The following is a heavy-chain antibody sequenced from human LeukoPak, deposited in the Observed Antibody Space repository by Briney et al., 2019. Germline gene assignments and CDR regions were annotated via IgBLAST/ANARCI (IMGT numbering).Heavy chain of an antibody. CDR1: GASISSSNYY. CDR3: AKSNGYGLIDY. J-gene: IGHJ4*02. V-gene: IGHV4-39*01. CDR2: IYSSGNT. D-gene: IGHD5-12*01. Sequence: PSETLSLTCAVSGASISSSNYYWGWVRQSPGKGLEWIGDIYSSGNTYYNASLKSRVTMYIDTSKNQFSLKLSSVTAADTAMYYCAKSNGYGLIDYWGQGTLVTVSS.